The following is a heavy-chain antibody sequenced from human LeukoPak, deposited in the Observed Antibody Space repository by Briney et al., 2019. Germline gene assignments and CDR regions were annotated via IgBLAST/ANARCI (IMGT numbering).Heavy chain of an antibody. J-gene: IGHJ4*02. V-gene: IGHV4-30-4*01. CDR2: IYYSGST. CDR1: GGSISSGDYY. CDR3: ARDYSRDYYDSSGYYSD. Sequence: SQTLSLTCTVSGGSISSGDYYWSWIRQPPGKGLEWIGYIYYSGSTYYNPSLKSQVTISVDTSKNQFSLKLSSVTAADTAVYYCARDYSRDYYDSSGYYSDWGQGTLVTVSS. D-gene: IGHD3-22*01.